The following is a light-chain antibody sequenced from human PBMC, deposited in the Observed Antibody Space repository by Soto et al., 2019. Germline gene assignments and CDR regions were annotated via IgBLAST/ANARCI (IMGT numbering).Light chain of an antibody. V-gene: IGKV1-33*01. J-gene: IGKJ4*01. CDR2: DAS. CDR3: QQYDNLLT. CDR1: QDISNY. Sequence: DIQMTQSPSSLSASVGDIVTITFRASQDISNYLNWYQQKPGKAPKLLIYDASNLETGVPSRFSGSGSGTDFTFTISSLQPEDIATYYCQQYDNLLTFGGGTKVDIK.